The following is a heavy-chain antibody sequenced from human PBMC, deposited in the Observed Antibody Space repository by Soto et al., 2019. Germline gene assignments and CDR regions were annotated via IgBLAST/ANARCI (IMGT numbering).Heavy chain of an antibody. CDR1: GYTFTDYG. Sequence: QVHLVQSGAEVEKPGASVKVSCKASGYTFTDYGISWVRQAPGQGLQWMGWITAFNGTTKYAQQFQGRVTMTTDTSTSTAYMELRSLESDDTAVYYCARISQSDFWSGYYYFFDCWGQGSLVTVSS. J-gene: IGHJ4*02. CDR2: ITAFNGTT. CDR3: ARISQSDFWSGYYYFFDC. V-gene: IGHV1-18*01. D-gene: IGHD3-3*01.